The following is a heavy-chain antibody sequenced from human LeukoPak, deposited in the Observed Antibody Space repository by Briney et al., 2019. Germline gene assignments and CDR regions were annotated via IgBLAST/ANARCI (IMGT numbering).Heavy chain of an antibody. CDR3: ARDLYGSGRGRPDV. J-gene: IGHJ6*04. D-gene: IGHD3-10*01. CDR2: IYTSGST. CDR1: GGSISSYY. Sequence: SETLSLTCTVSGGSISSYYWSWIRQPAGKGLEWIGRIYTSGSTNYNPSLESRVTMSVDTSKNQFSLKLSSVTAADTAVYYCARDLYGSGRGRPDVWGKGTTVTVSS. V-gene: IGHV4-4*07.